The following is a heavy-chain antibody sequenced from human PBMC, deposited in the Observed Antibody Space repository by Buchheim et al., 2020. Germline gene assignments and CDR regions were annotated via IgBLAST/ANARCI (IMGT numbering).Heavy chain of an antibody. Sequence: EVQLVESGGGLVQPGGSLRLSCAASGFTFSSYSMNWVRQAPGKGLEWVSYISSSSSTIYYADSAKGRFAISRDNAKNSLYLQMNSLRAEDTAVYYCARTVRDYYYGMDVWGQGTT. D-gene: IGHD3-22*01. CDR2: ISSSSSTI. CDR1: GFTFSSYS. CDR3: ARTVRDYYYGMDV. J-gene: IGHJ6*02. V-gene: IGHV3-48*01.